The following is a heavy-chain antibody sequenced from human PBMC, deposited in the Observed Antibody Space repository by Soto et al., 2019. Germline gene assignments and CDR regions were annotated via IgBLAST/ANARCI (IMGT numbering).Heavy chain of an antibody. CDR2: IWYDGSNK. CDR3: ARAGIVVAHDAFDI. V-gene: IGHV3-33*01. CDR1: GFTFSSYG. D-gene: IGHD3-22*01. J-gene: IGHJ3*02. Sequence: SLRLSCAASGFTFSSYGMHWVRQAPGKGLEWVAVIWYDGSNKYYADSVKGRFTISRDNSKNTLYLQMNSLRAEDTAVYYCARAGIVVAHDAFDIWGQGTMVTVSS.